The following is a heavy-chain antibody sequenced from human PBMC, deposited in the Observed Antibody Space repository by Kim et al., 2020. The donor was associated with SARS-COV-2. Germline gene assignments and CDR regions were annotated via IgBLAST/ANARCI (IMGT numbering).Heavy chain of an antibody. CDR1: GYSFTSYW. D-gene: IGHD6-13*01. CDR3: ARASRGRFIAAAGTGYVDY. V-gene: IGHV5-51*01. CDR2: IYPGDSDT. J-gene: IGHJ4*02. Sequence: GESLQISCKGSGYSFTSYWIGWVRQMPGKGLEWMGIIYPGDSDTRYSPSFQGQVTISADKSISTAYLQWSSLKASDTAMYYCARASRGRFIAAAGTGYVDYRGQGTLVTVSS.